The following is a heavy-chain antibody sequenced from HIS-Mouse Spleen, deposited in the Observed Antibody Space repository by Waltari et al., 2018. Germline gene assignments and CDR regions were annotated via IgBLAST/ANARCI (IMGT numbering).Heavy chain of an antibody. Sequence: QVQLVQSGAEVKKPGASVKVSCKASGYTFTGYYMHWVRKAPGQGLEWMGGINPKSGGKNYAQKFQGRVTMTRDTSISTAYMELSRLRSDDTAVYYCARDQLGGFDYWGQGTLVTVSS. CDR2: INPKSGGK. D-gene: IGHD7-27*01. CDR3: ARDQLGGFDY. J-gene: IGHJ4*02. V-gene: IGHV1-2*02. CDR1: GYTFTGYY.